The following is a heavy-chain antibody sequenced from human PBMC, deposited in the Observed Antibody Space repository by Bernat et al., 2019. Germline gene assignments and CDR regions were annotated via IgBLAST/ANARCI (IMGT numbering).Heavy chain of an antibody. CDR3: ARGGYYYDSSGYYYDVDY. J-gene: IGHJ4*02. Sequence: QVQLVQSGAEVKKPGASVKVSCKASGYTFTSYYMHWVRQAPGQGLEWMGIINPSGGSRSYAQKFQGRVTMTRETSTSRVYMELSSLGSEDTAVYYCARGGYYYDSSGYYYDVDYWGQGTLVTVSS. V-gene: IGHV1-46*01. D-gene: IGHD3-22*01. CDR1: GYTFTSYY. CDR2: INPSGGSR.